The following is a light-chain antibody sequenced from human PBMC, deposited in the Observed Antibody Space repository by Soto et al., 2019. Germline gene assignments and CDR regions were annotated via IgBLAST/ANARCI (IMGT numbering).Light chain of an antibody. CDR1: QSISSW. Sequence: DIQMTQSPSTLSASVGDRVTITCRASQSISSWLAWYQQKTGKAPKLLIHKASSLESGVPSRFSGSGSETEFTLTISGLQPDDFATYFCQQYNRYPLTFGGGTKVYI. V-gene: IGKV1-5*03. CDR3: QQYNRYPLT. CDR2: KAS. J-gene: IGKJ4*01.